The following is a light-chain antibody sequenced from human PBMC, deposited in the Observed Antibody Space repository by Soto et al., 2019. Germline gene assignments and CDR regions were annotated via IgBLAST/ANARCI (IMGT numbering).Light chain of an antibody. V-gene: IGKV3-20*01. CDR3: QEYGTSPRYS. CDR1: QSVSSTF. J-gene: IGKJ2*03. Sequence: TQSPGTLCLSPGERATLSCWASQSVSSTFLAWYQQKPGKAPRLLIYGTSNRAPGIPDRFTGSGSGTDFTLTISRLEPEDFAVYCCQEYGTSPRYSFGQGTKLEIK. CDR2: GTS.